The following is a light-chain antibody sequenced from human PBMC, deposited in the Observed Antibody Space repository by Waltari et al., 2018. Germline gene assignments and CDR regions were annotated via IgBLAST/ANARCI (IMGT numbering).Light chain of an antibody. Sequence: SFELTQPPSLSVSPGQTASITCSGDKLDNKYVYWYQQKPGRSPVLVIHEETQRPSGIAERFSVSNSGNTAILTISGTRAIDEADYYCQTWDSRIVVFGGGTKVTVL. V-gene: IGLV3-1*01. J-gene: IGLJ3*02. CDR1: KLDNKY. CDR2: EET. CDR3: QTWDSRIVV.